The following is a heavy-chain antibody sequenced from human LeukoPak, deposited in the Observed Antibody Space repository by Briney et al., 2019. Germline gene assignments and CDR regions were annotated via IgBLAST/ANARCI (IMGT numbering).Heavy chain of an antibody. Sequence: SQTLSLTCTVSGGSISSGGYYWSWIRQPPGKGLEWIGYIYYSGSTNYNPSLKSRVTISVDTSKNQFSLKLSSVTAADTAVYYCARSTPYDSSGRDAFDIWGQGTMVTVSS. CDR2: IYYSGST. D-gene: IGHD3-22*01. V-gene: IGHV4-61*08. CDR1: GGSISSGGYY. J-gene: IGHJ3*02. CDR3: ARSTPYDSSGRDAFDI.